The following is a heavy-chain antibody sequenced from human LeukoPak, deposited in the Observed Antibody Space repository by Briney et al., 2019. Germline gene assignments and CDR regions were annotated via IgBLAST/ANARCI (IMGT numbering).Heavy chain of an antibody. J-gene: IGHJ4*02. V-gene: IGHV1-18*01. CDR1: GYTFTSYG. D-gene: IGHD3-22*01. Sequence: ASVKVSCKASGYTFTSYGISWVRQAPGQGLEWMGWISAYNGNTNYAQKLQGRVTMTTDTSTSTAYMELRSLRSDDTAVYYCALTPYYYDSSGYFGEYYFDYWGQGTLVTVSS. CDR2: ISAYNGNT. CDR3: ALTPYYYDSSGYFGEYYFDY.